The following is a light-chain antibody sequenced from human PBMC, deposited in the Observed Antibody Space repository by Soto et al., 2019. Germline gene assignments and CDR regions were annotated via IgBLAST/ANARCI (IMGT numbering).Light chain of an antibody. CDR2: VAS. V-gene: IGKV1-5*01. Sequence: VQMTQSASSLSASVGDRVTIACRASQNIYTYLNWYQQKPGKAPKLLIYVASNLQSGVPSRFSGSGYGTEFTLTISSLQPDDFATYYCQQYNSYSGTFGQGTKVDIK. J-gene: IGKJ1*01. CDR1: QNIYTY. CDR3: QQYNSYSGT.